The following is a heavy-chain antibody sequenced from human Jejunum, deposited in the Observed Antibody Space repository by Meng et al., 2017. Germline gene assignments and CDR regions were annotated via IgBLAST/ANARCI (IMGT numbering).Heavy chain of an antibody. CDR2: TYYTSKWNN. CDR1: GADGPMSNSA. Sequence: QSHVQQPSPGLVKPSHTPPLPSATPGADGPMSNSACNWIRQSPSRGLEWLGITYYTSKWNNDYAVSVRSRITINADTSKSQSSLNLNSVTPEDTAVYYCARGFWKSGFDSWGQGTLVTVSS. CDR3: ARGFWKSGFDS. V-gene: IGHV6-1*02. D-gene: IGHD3-3*01. J-gene: IGHJ5*02.